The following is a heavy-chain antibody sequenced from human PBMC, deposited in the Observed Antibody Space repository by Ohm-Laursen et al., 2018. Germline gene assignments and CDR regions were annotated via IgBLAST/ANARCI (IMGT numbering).Heavy chain of an antibody. Sequence: SLRLSCTASGFTFSSYTMNWVRQAPGQGLEWVSSISGSSNFIYYADSVKGRFTISKDNAKNSLYLQMNSLRAEDTAVYYCARDVAIKAAGYWGQGTLVTVSS. J-gene: IGHJ4*03. V-gene: IGHV3-21*01. CDR1: GFTFSSYT. D-gene: IGHD6-25*01. CDR2: ISGSSNFI. CDR3: ARDVAIKAAGY.